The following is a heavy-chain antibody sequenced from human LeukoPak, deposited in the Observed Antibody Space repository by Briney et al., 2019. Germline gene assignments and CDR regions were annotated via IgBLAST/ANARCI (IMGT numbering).Heavy chain of an antibody. J-gene: IGHJ6*02. CDR2: INHSGST. V-gene: IGHV4-34*01. CDR1: GGSFSGYY. CDR3: ASGGKPPRRHNGYYYYYYGMDV. Sequence: SETLSLTCAVYGGSFSGYYWSWIRQPPGKGLEWIGEINHSGSTNYNPSLKSRVTISVDTSKNQFSLKLSSVTAADTAVYYCASGGKPPRRHNGYYYYYYGMDVWGQGTTVTVSS. D-gene: IGHD1-14*01.